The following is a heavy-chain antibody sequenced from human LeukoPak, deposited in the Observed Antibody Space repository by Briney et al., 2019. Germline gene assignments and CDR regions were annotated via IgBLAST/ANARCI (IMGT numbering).Heavy chain of an antibody. CDR2: INHSGST. CDR1: GGSFSDYY. J-gene: IGHJ5*02. D-gene: IGHD6-6*01. V-gene: IGHV4-34*01. Sequence: SETLSLTCAVYGGSFSDYYWSWIRQPPGKGLEWIGEINHSGSTNYNPSLKSRVTISVDTSKNQFSLKLSSVTAADTAVYYCAKGVGYSSSSDWFDPWGQGTLVTVSS. CDR3: AKGVGYSSSSDWFDP.